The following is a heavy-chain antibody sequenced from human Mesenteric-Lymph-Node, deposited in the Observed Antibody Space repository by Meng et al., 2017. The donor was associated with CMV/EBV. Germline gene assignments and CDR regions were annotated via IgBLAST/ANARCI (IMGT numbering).Heavy chain of an antibody. CDR2: IRYDGSNK. CDR1: GFTFSSYG. CDR3: AKDTVPAAKYLNWFDP. Sequence: LSLTCAASGFTFSSYGMHWVRQAPGKGLEWVAFIRYDGSNKYYADSVKGRFTISRDNSKNTLYLQMNSLRAEDTAVYYCAKDTVPAAKYLNWFDPWGQGTLVTVS. V-gene: IGHV3-30*02. D-gene: IGHD2-2*01. J-gene: IGHJ5*02.